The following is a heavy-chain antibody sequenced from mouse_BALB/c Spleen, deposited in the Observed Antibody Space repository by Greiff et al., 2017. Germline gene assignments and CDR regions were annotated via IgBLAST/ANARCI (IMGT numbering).Heavy chain of an antibody. V-gene: IGHV2-9*02. Sequence: VAPSQSLSITCTVSGFSLTSYGVHWVRQPPGKGLEWLGVIWAGGSTNYNSALMSRLSISKDNSKSQVFLKMNSLQTDDTAMYYCARESYYGSSPGLDYWGQGTSVTVSS. D-gene: IGHD1-1*01. CDR1: GFSLTSYG. J-gene: IGHJ4*01. CDR3: ARESYYGSSPGLDY. CDR2: IWAGGST.